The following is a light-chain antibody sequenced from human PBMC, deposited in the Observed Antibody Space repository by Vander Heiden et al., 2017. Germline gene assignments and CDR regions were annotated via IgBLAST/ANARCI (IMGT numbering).Light chain of an antibody. V-gene: IGLV1-44*01. J-gene: IGLJ3*02. CDR1: SSNIGSNT. Sequence: QSVMTQPPSASGTPGQRVTISCSGSSSNIGSNTENWYQQLPGTAPKLLIYSNKKRPSGVPDRFSGSKSGTSASLAISGLQSEDEAEYYGAAWDDSLNGWVFGGGTKLTVL. CDR2: SNK. CDR3: AAWDDSLNGWV.